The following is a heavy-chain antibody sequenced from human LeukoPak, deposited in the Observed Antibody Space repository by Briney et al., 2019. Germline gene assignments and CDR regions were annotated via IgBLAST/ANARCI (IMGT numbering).Heavy chain of an antibody. CDR1: GGSISSYY. V-gene: IGHV4-59*08. CDR3: ARHDSITPRGFDF. D-gene: IGHD1-14*01. CDR2: IFSSGST. J-gene: IGHJ4*02. Sequence: PSETLSLTCTVSGGSISSYYWNWIRQPPGKGLEWIGYIFSSGSTNYSPSLKSRVAISVDTSKNQFSLKLSSVTATDTAVYYCARHDSITPRGFDFWGQGTLVTVSS.